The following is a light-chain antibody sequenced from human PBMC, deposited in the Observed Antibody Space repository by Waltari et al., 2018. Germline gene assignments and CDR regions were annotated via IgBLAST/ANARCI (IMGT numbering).Light chain of an antibody. V-gene: IGLV6-57*03. CDR2: EDN. CDR3: QSYDTTTHWV. Sequence: NFMLTQPHSASASPGNTVITPCTRSSGRIASTIVQWYQQRPGSAQSTVIFEDNERPSGVPDRVSGSSDSSSSSGSVAIAGLRTEDDADYYCQSYDTTTHWVFGGGTKLTVL. CDR1: SGRIASTI. J-gene: IGLJ3*02.